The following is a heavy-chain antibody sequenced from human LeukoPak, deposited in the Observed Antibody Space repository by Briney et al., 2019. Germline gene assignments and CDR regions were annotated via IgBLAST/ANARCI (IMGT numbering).Heavy chain of an antibody. CDR3: ATSKYSGSY. D-gene: IGHD1-26*01. J-gene: IGHJ4*02. CDR2: ISSSGTTI. Sequence: GGSLRLSCAGSGFTFSSYEMNWVRQAPGKGLEWVSYISSSGTTIYYADSVKGRFTVSRDNAKNSLYLRMDSLRAEDTAVYYCATSKYSGSYWGQGTLVTVSS. V-gene: IGHV3-48*03. CDR1: GFTFSSYE.